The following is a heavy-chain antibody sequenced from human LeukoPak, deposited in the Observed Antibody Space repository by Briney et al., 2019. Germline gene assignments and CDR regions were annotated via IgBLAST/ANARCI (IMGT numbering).Heavy chain of an antibody. V-gene: IGHV3-21*01. Sequence: PGGSLRLSCAASGFTFSSYSMNWVRQAPGKGLEWVSSISSSSSYIYYADSVKGRFTISRDNAKNSLYLQMNSLRAEDTAVYYCARDAPGYSSGWYENFDYWGQGTLVTVSS. CDR3: ARDAPGYSSGWYENFDY. CDR1: GFTFSSYS. J-gene: IGHJ4*02. CDR2: ISSSSSYI. D-gene: IGHD6-19*01.